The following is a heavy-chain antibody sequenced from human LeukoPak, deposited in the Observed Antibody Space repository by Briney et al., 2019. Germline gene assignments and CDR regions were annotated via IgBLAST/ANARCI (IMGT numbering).Heavy chain of an antibody. D-gene: IGHD4-23*01. CDR3: ARASGGNPPDY. Sequence: GASVKVSCKVSGYTLTELSMHWVRQAPGKGLEWMGGFDPEDGETIYAQKFQGRVTMTRNTSISTAYMELSSLRSEDTAVYYCARASGGNPPDYWGQGTLVTVSS. V-gene: IGHV1-24*01. CDR1: GYTLTELS. CDR2: FDPEDGET. J-gene: IGHJ4*02.